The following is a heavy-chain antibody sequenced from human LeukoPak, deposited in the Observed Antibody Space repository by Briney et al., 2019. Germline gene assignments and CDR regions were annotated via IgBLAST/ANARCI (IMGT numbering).Heavy chain of an antibody. CDR2: IYYSGST. Sequence: PSETLSLTCTVSGGSISSSSYYWGWIRQPPGKGLEWIGGIYYSGSTYYNPSLKSRVTISVDTSKNQFSLKLSSVTAADTAVYYCARGGGYASPIGYWGQGALVTVSS. CDR1: GGSISSSSYY. CDR3: ARGGGYASPIGY. V-gene: IGHV4-39*01. J-gene: IGHJ4*02. D-gene: IGHD5-12*01.